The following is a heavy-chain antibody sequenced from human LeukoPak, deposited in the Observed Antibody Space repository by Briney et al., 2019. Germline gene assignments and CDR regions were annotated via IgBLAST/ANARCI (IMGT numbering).Heavy chain of an antibody. CDR1: GGSISSSSYY. Sequence: PSETLSLTCTVSGGSISSSSYYWGWIRQPPGKGLEWIGSIYYSGSTYYNPSLNSRVTISVDTSKNQFSLKLSSVTAADTAVYYCARVNGRGILSIRKLNAEYFQHWGQGTLVTVSS. CDR2: IYYSGST. CDR3: ARVNGRGILSIRKLNAEYFQH. D-gene: IGHD1-26*01. J-gene: IGHJ1*01. V-gene: IGHV4-39*07.